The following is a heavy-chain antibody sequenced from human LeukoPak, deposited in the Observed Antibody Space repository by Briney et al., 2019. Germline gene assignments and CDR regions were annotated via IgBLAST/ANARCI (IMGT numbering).Heavy chain of an antibody. Sequence: SETLSLTCTVSGGSISSYYWSWIRQPAGKGLEWIGRIYTSGSTNYNPSLKSRVTMSVDTSKNQFSLKLSSVTAADTAVYYCARDHPYYDFWSGQGLNWSDPWGQGTLVTVSS. CDR1: GGSISSYY. CDR2: IYTSGST. CDR3: ARDHPYYDFWSGQGLNWSDP. V-gene: IGHV4-4*07. J-gene: IGHJ5*02. D-gene: IGHD3-3*01.